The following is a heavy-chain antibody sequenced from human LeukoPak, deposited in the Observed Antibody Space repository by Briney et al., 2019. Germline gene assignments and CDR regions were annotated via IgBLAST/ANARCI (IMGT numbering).Heavy chain of an antibody. Sequence: KAGGSLRLSCAASGFTFSSYSMNWVRQAPGKGLEWVSSISSSSSYIYYADSVKGRFTISRDNAKNSLYLQMNSLRAEDTAVYYCARDAIYCSGGSCYDDYRGQGTLVTVSS. CDR3: ARDAIYCSGGSCYDDY. CDR1: GFTFSSYS. J-gene: IGHJ4*02. D-gene: IGHD2-15*01. V-gene: IGHV3-21*01. CDR2: ISSSSSYI.